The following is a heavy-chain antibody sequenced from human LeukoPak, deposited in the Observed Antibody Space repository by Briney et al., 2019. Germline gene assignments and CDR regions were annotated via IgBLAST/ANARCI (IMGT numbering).Heavy chain of an antibody. J-gene: IGHJ5*02. Sequence: SQTLSLTCTVSGGSISSGGYYWSWIRQHPGKGLEWIGYIYHSGSTYYNPSLKSRVTISVDRSKNQFSLKLSSVTAADTAVYYCARADDYGDYSWFDPWGQGTLVTVSS. D-gene: IGHD4-17*01. CDR1: GGSISSGGYY. CDR2: IYHSGST. CDR3: ARADDYGDYSWFDP. V-gene: IGHV4-30-2*01.